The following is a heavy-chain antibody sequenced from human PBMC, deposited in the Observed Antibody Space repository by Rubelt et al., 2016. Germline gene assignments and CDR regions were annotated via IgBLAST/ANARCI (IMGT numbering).Heavy chain of an antibody. J-gene: IGHJ4*02. CDR2: IYYSGST. CDR3: ARDNTYYDILTDSWSC. D-gene: IGHD3-9*01. CDR1: GGSISSSSYY. V-gene: IGHV4-39*07. Sequence: QLQLQESGPGLVKPSETLSLTCTVSGGSISSSSYYWGWIRQPPGKGLEWIGSIYYSGSTYYNPSLKSRVTISVDTSKNQFSLKLSSVTAADTAVYYCARDNTYYDILTDSWSCWGQGTLVTVSS.